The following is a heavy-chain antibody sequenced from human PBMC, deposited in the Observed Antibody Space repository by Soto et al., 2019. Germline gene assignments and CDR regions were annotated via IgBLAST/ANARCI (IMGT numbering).Heavy chain of an antibody. D-gene: IGHD3-10*02. CDR1: GYKFINYF. CDR2: INPDKDDR. V-gene: IGHV1-18*04. CDR3: ARELGPTDSVRLDV. J-gene: IGHJ6*02. Sequence: QVQLVQSGAEVKKPGASVKVSCKASGYKFINYFISWVRQAPGQGLEWMGWINPDKDDRKYAEKFQGRVTMTTDTLTSTAYMELGNLRFDDTAVYYCARELGPTDSVRLDVWGQGTTVTISS.